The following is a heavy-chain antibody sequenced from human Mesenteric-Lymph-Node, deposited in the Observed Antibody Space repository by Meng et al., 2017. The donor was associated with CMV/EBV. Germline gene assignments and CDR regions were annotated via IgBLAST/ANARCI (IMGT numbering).Heavy chain of an antibody. Sequence: YVASFSRYYWRWIRQPPGRGLEWIGEINHSGSTNYNPSLKSRVTISVDTSKNQFSLKLSSVTAADTAVYYCATYGSGSYYRYNWFDPWGQGTLVTVSS. CDR3: ATYGSGSYYRYNWFDP. CDR1: VASFSRYY. CDR2: INHSGST. J-gene: IGHJ5*02. V-gene: IGHV4-34*01. D-gene: IGHD3-10*01.